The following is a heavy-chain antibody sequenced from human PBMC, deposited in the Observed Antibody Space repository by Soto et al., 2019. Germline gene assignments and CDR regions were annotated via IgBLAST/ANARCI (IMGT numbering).Heavy chain of an antibody. Sequence: ASVKVSCKASGYIFTGYYMHWVRQAPGQGLEWMGWITPNSGGTNYAQKFRGRVTMTRDTSISTVYMELSRLGSDDTAVYYCARSLSPGDFDYHDSANVYSWFYPWGQGTPVTVSS. CDR1: GYIFTGYY. CDR2: ITPNSGGT. V-gene: IGHV1-2*02. D-gene: IGHD3-22*01. J-gene: IGHJ5*02. CDR3: ARSLSPGDFDYHDSANVYSWFYP.